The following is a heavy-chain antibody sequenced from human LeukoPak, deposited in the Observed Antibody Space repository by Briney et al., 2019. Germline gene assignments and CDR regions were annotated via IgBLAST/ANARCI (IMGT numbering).Heavy chain of an antibody. CDR2: INHSGST. V-gene: IGHV4-34*01. J-gene: IGHJ3*02. CDR1: GGSFSGYY. D-gene: IGHD6-25*01. CDR3: ARAGRLTFDI. Sequence: SETLSLTCAVYGGSFSGYYWSWIRQPPGKGLEWIGEINHSGSTNYNPSLKSRVTISVDTSKNQFSLKLSSVTAADTAVYCCARAGRLTFDIWGQGTMVTVSS.